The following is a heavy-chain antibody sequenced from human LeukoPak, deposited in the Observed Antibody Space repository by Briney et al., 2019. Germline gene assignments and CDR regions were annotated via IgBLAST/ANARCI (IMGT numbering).Heavy chain of an antibody. D-gene: IGHD3-10*01. CDR3: ATYGSGSYYTGWFDP. Sequence: SETLSLTCTVSGGSISSYYWSWIRQPPGKGLEWIGYIYYSGSTNYNPSLKSRVTISVDTSKNQFSLKLSSVTAADTAVYYCATYGSGSYYTGWFDPWGQGTLVTVSS. V-gene: IGHV4-59*08. CDR1: GGSISSYY. CDR2: IYYSGST. J-gene: IGHJ5*02.